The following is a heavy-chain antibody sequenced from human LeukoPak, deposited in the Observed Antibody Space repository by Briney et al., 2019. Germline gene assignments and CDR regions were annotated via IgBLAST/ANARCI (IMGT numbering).Heavy chain of an antibody. CDR1: GYNFISSG. D-gene: IGHD5-18*01. CDR3: AIYSSYGPAREFDY. J-gene: IGHJ4*02. V-gene: IGHV1-18*04. Sequence: ASVKVSCKASGYNFISSGVTWVRQAPGQGLEWMGWISPYNGNTNFAQKLQGRVTMTTDTPTSTAYMELSSLRSEDTAVYYCAIYSSYGPAREFDYWGQGTLVTASS. CDR2: ISPYNGNT.